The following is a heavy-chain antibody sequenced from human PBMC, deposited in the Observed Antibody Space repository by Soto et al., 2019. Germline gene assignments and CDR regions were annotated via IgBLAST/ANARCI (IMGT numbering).Heavy chain of an antibody. D-gene: IGHD3-3*01. CDR3: AKDNDFWSGPDYFDY. V-gene: IGHV3-23*01. J-gene: IGHJ4*02. CDR2: ISGSGGST. CDR1: GFTFSSYA. Sequence: EVQLLESGGGLVQPGGSLRLSCAASGFTFSSYAMSWVRQAPGKGLEWVSAISGSGGSTYYADSVKGRFTISRDNSKNTLYLQMNSLRAEDTAVNYCAKDNDFWSGPDYFDYWGQGTLVTVSS.